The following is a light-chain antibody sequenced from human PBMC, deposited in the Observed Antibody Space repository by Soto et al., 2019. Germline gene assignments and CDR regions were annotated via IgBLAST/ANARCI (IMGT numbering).Light chain of an antibody. J-gene: IGLJ2*01. CDR1: SSDVGVYDF. CDR3: CSYTSSSTVL. CDR2: DVS. V-gene: IGLV2-14*01. Sequence: QSALTQPASVSGSPGQSITISCTGTSSDVGVYDFVSWYPQQPAKAPKLLIYDVSYRPSGVSDRFSGSKSGNTASLTISGLQAEDEADYYCCSYTSSSTVLFGGGTKLTVL.